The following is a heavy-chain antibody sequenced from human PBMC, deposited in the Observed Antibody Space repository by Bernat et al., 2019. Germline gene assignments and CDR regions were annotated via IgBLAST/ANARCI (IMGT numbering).Heavy chain of an antibody. Sequence: QVQLVESGGGVVQPGRSLRLSYAASGFTFSSYGMHWVRQAPGKGLEWVAVISYDGSNKYYADSVKGRFTISRDNSKNTLYLQMNSLRAEDTAVYYCAKPHHYYDGEGHFQHWGQGTLVTVSS. D-gene: IGHD3-22*01. CDR1: GFTFSSYG. J-gene: IGHJ1*01. CDR3: AKPHHYYDGEGHFQH. CDR2: ISYDGSNK. V-gene: IGHV3-30*18.